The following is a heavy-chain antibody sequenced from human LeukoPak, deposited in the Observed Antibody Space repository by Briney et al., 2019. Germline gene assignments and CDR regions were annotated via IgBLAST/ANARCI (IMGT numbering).Heavy chain of an antibody. Sequence: ASVKVSCKASGGTFSSYAISWVRQAPGQGLEWMGIINPSGGSTSYAQKFQGRVTMTRDTSTSTVYMELSSLRSEDTAVYYCARGTVGATRGGAFDIWGQGTMVTVSS. CDR3: ARGTVGATRGGAFDI. CDR1: GGTFSSYA. D-gene: IGHD1-26*01. V-gene: IGHV1-46*01. J-gene: IGHJ3*02. CDR2: INPSGGST.